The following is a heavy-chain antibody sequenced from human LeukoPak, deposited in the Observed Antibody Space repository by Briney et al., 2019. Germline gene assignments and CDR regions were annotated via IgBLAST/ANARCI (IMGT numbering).Heavy chain of an antibody. CDR3: AQKGGTDY. CDR2: ISSTGSPI. Sequence: GGSLRLSCAASGFTFSRFGMNWVRQAPGKGPEWVSYISSTGSPIYYADSVKGRFTISRDNAKNSLYLQMNSLRDDDTAVYYCAQKGGTDYWGQGTLVTVSS. J-gene: IGHJ4*02. D-gene: IGHD2-15*01. CDR1: GFTFSRFG. V-gene: IGHV3-48*02.